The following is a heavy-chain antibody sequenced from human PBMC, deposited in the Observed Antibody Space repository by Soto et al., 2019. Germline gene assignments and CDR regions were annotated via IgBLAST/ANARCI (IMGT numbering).Heavy chain of an antibody. CDR3: ARAMANYFDY. J-gene: IGHJ4*02. D-gene: IGHD2-8*01. CDR1: GGSVSSDDYS. Sequence: QVQLQESGPGLVKPSQSLSVTCTVSGGSVSSDDYSWSWIRQHPGKGLEWIGYIRDSGSTYYNPSLEGGVTISGDTSKNQFSLMLRSVTAADTAVYYCARAMANYFDYWGKGTLVTASS. V-gene: IGHV4-31*03. CDR2: IRDSGST.